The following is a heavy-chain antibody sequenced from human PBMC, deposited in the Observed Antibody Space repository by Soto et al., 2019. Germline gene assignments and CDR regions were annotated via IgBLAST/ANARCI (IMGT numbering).Heavy chain of an antibody. CDR2: ISSSSSTI. J-gene: IGHJ3*02. D-gene: IGHD3-22*01. CDR1: GFTFSSYS. Sequence: PGGSLRLSCAASGFTFSSYSMNWVRQAPGKGLEWVSDISSSSSTIYYADSVKGRLTISRDNAKNSLYLQMNSLRDEDTAVYYCARDYSFGYAITYDAFDIWGHGKMVTV. CDR3: ARDYSFGYAITYDAFDI. V-gene: IGHV3-48*02.